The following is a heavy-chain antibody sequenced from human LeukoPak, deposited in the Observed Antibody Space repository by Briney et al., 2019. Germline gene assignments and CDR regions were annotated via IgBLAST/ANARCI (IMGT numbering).Heavy chain of an antibody. CDR1: GYTFTSYA. CDR2: INTNTGNP. Sequence: ASVKVSCKASGYTFTSYAMNWVRQAPGQGLEWMGWINTNTGNPTYAQGFTGRFVFSLDASVSTAYLQISSLKAEDTAVYYCAGGYSSGWYGSDAFDIWGQGTMVTVSS. CDR3: AGGYSSGWYGSDAFDI. D-gene: IGHD6-19*01. J-gene: IGHJ3*02. V-gene: IGHV7-4-1*02.